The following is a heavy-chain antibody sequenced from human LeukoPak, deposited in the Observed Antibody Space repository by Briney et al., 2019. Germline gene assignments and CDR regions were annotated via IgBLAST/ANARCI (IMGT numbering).Heavy chain of an antibody. D-gene: IGHD2-2*01. J-gene: IGHJ5*02. CDR3: ARGADCSSTSCYGLDWFDP. CDR2: INHSGST. V-gene: IGHV4-34*01. CDR1: GGSFSGYY. Sequence: PPEALSLTCAVYGGSFSGYYWSWIRQPPGKGLEWIGEINHSGSTNYNPSLKSRVTISVDTSKNQFSLKLSSVTAADTVVYYWARGADCSSTSCYGLDWFDPWGQGTLVTVSS.